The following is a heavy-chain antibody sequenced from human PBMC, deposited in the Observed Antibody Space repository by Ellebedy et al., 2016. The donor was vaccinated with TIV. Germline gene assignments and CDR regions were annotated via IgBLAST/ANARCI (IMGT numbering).Heavy chain of an antibody. D-gene: IGHD1/OR15-1a*01. J-gene: IGHJ3*02. Sequence: GGSLRLSXAASGFTFIIYSLNWVRQAPGKGLEWVSSISSGSTYIFYADSVKGRFTISRDNPTDSLYLQMNSLRAEDTAVYYCARQERGTTRGAFDIWGQGTRVTVSS. V-gene: IGHV3-21*01. CDR2: ISSGSTYI. CDR1: GFTFIIYS. CDR3: ARQERGTTRGAFDI.